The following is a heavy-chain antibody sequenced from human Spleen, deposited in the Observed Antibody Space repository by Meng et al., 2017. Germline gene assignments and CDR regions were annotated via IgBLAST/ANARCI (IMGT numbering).Heavy chain of an antibody. CDR1: GFTFSSYW. V-gene: IGHV3-74*01. Sequence: GGSLRLSCAASGFTFSSYWMHWVRQAPGKGLVWVSRINSDGSSTSYADSVKGRFSISRDNSKRTLYLQMNSLRREDTALYYCAGRDPVDYWGQGTLVTVSS. CDR3: AGRDPVDY. J-gene: IGHJ4*02. CDR2: INSDGSST.